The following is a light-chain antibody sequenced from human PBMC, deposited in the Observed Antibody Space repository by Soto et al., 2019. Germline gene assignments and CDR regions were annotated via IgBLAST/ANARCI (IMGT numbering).Light chain of an antibody. CDR2: DAS. CDR3: QQRSNWPPN. Sequence: IVLTDSPGTLSLSPVYRATISCRASQSVSSYLAWYQQKPGQAPRLLIYDASNRATGIPARFSGSGSGTDFTLTISSLEPEDFAVYYCQQRSNWPPNFGGGTKVDIK. J-gene: IGKJ4*01. V-gene: IGKV3-11*01. CDR1: QSVSSY.